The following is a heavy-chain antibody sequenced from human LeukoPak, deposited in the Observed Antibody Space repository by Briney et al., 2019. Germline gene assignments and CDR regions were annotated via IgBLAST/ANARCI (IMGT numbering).Heavy chain of an antibody. J-gene: IGHJ5*02. CDR3: ATVRHYGSGSYYPYNWFDP. V-gene: IGHV4-59*01. CDR2: IYYSGST. CDR1: GVSISSYD. Sequence: SETLSLTCTASGVSISSYDRSWIRQPPGKGLEWVGYIYYSGSTNYYPSLKRGGTISLGASKKQFSLKLSSVLAADTAVEYCATVRHYGSGSYYPYNWFDPWGQGTLVTVPS. D-gene: IGHD3-10*01.